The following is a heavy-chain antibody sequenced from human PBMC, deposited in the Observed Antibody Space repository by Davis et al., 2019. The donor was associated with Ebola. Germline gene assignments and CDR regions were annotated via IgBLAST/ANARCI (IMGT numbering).Heavy chain of an antibody. CDR2: ISGSGGST. D-gene: IGHD6-6*01. V-gene: IGHV3-23*01. J-gene: IGHJ4*02. Sequence: GGSLRLSCAASEFTFSGYAMSWVRQAPGKGLEWVSAISGSGGSTYYAGSVKGRFTISRDNSRNTLYLQMNSLRAEDTAVYFCARRQYSRSPVDDWGQGTQVTVSS. CDR1: EFTFSGYA. CDR3: ARRQYSRSPVDD.